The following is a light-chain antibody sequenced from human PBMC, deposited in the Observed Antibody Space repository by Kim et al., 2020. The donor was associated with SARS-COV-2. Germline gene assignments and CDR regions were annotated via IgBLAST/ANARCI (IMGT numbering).Light chain of an antibody. J-gene: IGKJ2*01. V-gene: IGKV1-5*03. CDR3: QQYKSYPYT. Sequence: DIQMTQSPSTLSASVGDRVIITCRASQSLSGWLAWYQQKPGKAPNLLIYTASSLESGVPSRFSGSESGTEFTLTISSLQPDDFATYYCQQYKSYPYTFGQGTKLEIK. CDR1: QSLSGW. CDR2: TAS.